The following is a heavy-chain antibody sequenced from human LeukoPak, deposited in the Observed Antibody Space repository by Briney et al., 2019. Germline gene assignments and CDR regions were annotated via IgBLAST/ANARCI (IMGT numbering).Heavy chain of an antibody. D-gene: IGHD6-6*01. CDR2: ISVYNGDT. V-gene: IGHV1-18*01. CDR1: GFTFIDYT. J-gene: IGHJ4*02. CDR3: ARGGIAARPKVIDY. Sequence: ASVKVSCMASGFTFIDYTFGWVRQAPGQGLEWIGWISVYNGDTIYAQKFQGRVSMTTDTSTGTAYLDLRSLRSDDTAVYYCARGGIAARPKVIDYWGQGTLVTVSS.